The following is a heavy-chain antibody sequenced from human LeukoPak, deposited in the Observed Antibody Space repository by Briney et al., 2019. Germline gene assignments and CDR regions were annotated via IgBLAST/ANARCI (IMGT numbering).Heavy chain of an antibody. Sequence: PSETLSFTCAVYGGSLSGYYWSWLRQSPGKGLEWIGEINHSGSTNYNPSLKSRVTVSIDTSKNQFSLKLSSVTAADTAVYFCARGGCYDCRGYYSSWGQGALVTVSS. CDR1: GGSLSGYY. D-gene: IGHD3-22*01. CDR3: ARGGCYDCRGYYSS. J-gene: IGHJ5*02. CDR2: INHSGST. V-gene: IGHV4-34*01.